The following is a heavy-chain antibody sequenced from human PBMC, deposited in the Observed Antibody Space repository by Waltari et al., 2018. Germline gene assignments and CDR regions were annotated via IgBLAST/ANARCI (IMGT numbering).Heavy chain of an antibody. CDR2: ITGSGSST. D-gene: IGHD6-6*01. Sequence: EVQLLESGGGLVQPGGSLRLSCAASGFTFSSYAMSWVRQAQGKGLEWVSAITGSGSSTYYADSVKGRFTISRDNSKNTLYLQMNSLRAEDTAVYYCAKDRSIAAQFDYWGQGTLVTVSS. J-gene: IGHJ4*02. CDR1: GFTFSSYA. V-gene: IGHV3-23*01. CDR3: AKDRSIAAQFDY.